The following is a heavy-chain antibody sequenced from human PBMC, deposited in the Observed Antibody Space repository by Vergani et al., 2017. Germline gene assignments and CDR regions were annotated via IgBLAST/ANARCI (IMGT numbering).Heavy chain of an antibody. CDR1: GFTFDTYT. J-gene: IGHJ1*01. Sequence: EVQLLESGGGLVQPGGSRRLSCAGAGFTFDTYTMAYVRQAPGKGLEWVAPISSGGGDIFYAGSVKGRFTIARGNSNNTLFLQRNSMKDEDTAVYYCTTAWGLYYLYYEYFQSWGRGTLVTVSS. V-gene: IGHV3-23*01. CDR3: TTAWGLYYLYYEYFQS. D-gene: IGHD3-10*01. CDR2: ISSGGGDI.